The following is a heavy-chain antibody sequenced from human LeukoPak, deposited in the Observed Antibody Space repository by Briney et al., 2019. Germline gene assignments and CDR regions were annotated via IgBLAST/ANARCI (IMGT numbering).Heavy chain of an antibody. CDR3: ARGVVGLRYFQH. Sequence: SETLSLTCTVSGGSISSYYWSWIRQPPGKGLEWIGYIYYTGSTNYNPSLKSRVTISVDTSKNQFSLKLSSVTAADTAVYYCARGVVGLRYFQHWGQGTLVTVSS. V-gene: IGHV4-59*01. CDR2: IYYTGST. CDR1: GGSISSYY. J-gene: IGHJ1*01. D-gene: IGHD1-26*01.